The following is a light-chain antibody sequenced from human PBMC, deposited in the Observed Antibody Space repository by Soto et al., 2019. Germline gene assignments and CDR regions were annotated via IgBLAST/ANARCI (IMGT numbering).Light chain of an antibody. V-gene: IGKV1-39*01. Sequence: DIQMTQSPSSLSASVGDRVTITCRASQRISSHLNWYQQKTGKAPKLLIYAASSLQSGVPSRFSGRGSGTDLTLTISRLQPEDFATDYCQQSYSTPLTFGGGPKVEIK. J-gene: IGKJ4*01. CDR1: QRISSH. CDR3: QQSYSTPLT. CDR2: AAS.